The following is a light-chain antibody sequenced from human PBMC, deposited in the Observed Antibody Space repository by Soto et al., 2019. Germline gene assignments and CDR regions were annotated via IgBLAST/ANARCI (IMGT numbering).Light chain of an antibody. CDR2: EVS. CDR1: SSDVGGYNY. CDR3: QAYDYSLTAVV. J-gene: IGLJ3*02. Sequence: QSALTQPASVSGSPGQSITISCTGTSSDVGGYNYVSWYQQHPGKAPKLMIYEVSNRPSGVSNRFSGSKSGTSASLAITGLQAEDEADYYCQAYDYSLTAVVFGGGTKLTVL. V-gene: IGLV2-14*01.